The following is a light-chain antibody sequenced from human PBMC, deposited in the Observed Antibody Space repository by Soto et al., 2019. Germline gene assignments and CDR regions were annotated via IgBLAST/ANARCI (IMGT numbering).Light chain of an antibody. J-gene: IGLJ1*01. CDR1: SSNIGSNT. CDR3: AAWDDSLTGYV. V-gene: IGLV1-44*01. Sequence: QLVLTQPPSVSGTPGQRVTISCSGSSSNIGSNTVSWFQQLPGTAPKLLIYSHIQRPSGVPGRFSGSKSGTSASLAIRGLQSEDEADYYCAAWDDSLTGYVFGTGTKVTVL. CDR2: SHI.